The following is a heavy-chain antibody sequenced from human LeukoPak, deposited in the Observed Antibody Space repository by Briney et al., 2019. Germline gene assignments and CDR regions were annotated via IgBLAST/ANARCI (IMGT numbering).Heavy chain of an antibody. V-gene: IGHV3-30*18. D-gene: IGHD3-10*01. Sequence: QAGGSLRLSCAASGFTFSSYGVHWVRQAPGKGLEWVAVISYDGSNKYYADSVKGRFTISRDNSKNTLYLQMNSLRAEDTAVYYCAKDQWFGGEYFDYWGQGTLVTVSS. CDR2: ISYDGSNK. J-gene: IGHJ4*02. CDR1: GFTFSSYG. CDR3: AKDQWFGGEYFDY.